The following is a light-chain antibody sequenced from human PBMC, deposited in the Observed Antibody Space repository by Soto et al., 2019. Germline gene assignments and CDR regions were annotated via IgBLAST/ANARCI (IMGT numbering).Light chain of an antibody. CDR3: LQYNTFPHS. V-gene: IGKV1-5*01. Sequence: DIQMTQSPSTLSASIGDSVTLTCRASPIIARWLAWYQQKPGKAPNLVIYDATKLQSGVPSRFSATASGAEFTLTISGLQAEDFATYYCLQYNTFPHSFGQGTRLEI. J-gene: IGKJ2*03. CDR2: DAT. CDR1: PIIARW.